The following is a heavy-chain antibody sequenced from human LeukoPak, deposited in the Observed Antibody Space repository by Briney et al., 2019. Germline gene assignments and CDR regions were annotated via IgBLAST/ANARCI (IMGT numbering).Heavy chain of an antibody. Sequence: SGGSLRLSCAASGFTVSSNYMNWVRQAPGKGLEWVSVIYNDGGTYYADSVKGRFTISRDNSKNTLYLQMNSLRAEDTAVYYCAAYYYEPHYWGQGTLVTVSS. CDR1: GFTVSSNY. CDR3: AAYYYEPHY. D-gene: IGHD3-22*01. CDR2: IYNDGGT. V-gene: IGHV3-53*01. J-gene: IGHJ4*02.